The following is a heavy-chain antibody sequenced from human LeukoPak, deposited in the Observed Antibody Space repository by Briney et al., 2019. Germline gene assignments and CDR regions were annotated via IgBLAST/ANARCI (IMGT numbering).Heavy chain of an antibody. J-gene: IGHJ4*02. CDR3: ASGQFKQLARLEYFDY. Sequence: GASVKVSCKASGYTFTGYYMHWVRQAPGQGLEWMGWINPNSGGTNYAQKFQGRVTMTRDTSISTAYMELSRLRSDDTAVYYCASGQFKQLARLEYFDYWGQRTLVTVSS. D-gene: IGHD1-1*01. CDR1: GYTFTGYY. V-gene: IGHV1-2*02. CDR2: INPNSGGT.